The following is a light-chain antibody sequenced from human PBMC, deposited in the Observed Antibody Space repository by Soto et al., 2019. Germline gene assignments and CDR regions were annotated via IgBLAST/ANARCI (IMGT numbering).Light chain of an antibody. Sequence: DIQMTQCPSSLSASVGDKATITCQASQSIKMYLNWYRQKQGKAPELLICKTSNWKGGVPSRFTGSGSGTDFSLIITGLQPEDFATFYCQQCYTSPRTVGQGTKVEMK. J-gene: IGKJ2*01. CDR1: QSIKMY. V-gene: IGKV1-39*01. CDR3: QQCYTSPRT. CDR2: KTS.